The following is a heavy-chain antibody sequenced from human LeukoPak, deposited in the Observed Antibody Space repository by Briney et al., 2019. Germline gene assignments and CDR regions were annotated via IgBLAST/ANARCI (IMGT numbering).Heavy chain of an antibody. CDR3: ARGTGLAYCGGDCYSGYFDY. V-gene: IGHV3-21*04. D-gene: IGHD2-21*02. Sequence: PGGSLRLSCAASGFTFSSYSMNWVRQAPGKGLEWVSSISSSSSYIYYADSVKGRFTISRDNAKNSLYLQMNSLRAEDTALYYCARGTGLAYCGGDCYSGYFDYWGQGTLVTVSS. CDR2: ISSSSSYI. CDR1: GFTFSSYS. J-gene: IGHJ4*02.